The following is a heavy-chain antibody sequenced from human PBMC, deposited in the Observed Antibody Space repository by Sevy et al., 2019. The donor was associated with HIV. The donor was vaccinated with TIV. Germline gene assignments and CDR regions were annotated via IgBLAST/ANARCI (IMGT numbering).Heavy chain of an antibody. CDR1: GISFNNYG. CDR2: ISYDGTNQ. J-gene: IGHJ6*02. D-gene: IGHD1-26*01. V-gene: IGHV3-30*18. CDR3: AQVGGSNWELFEFYAMYV. Sequence: GGSLRLSCAASGISFNNYGMHWVRRAPGKGLEWLAVISYDGTNQYYADSVKGRFTISRNDSKNTLYLQMNSLRVEDTVVYYCAQVGGSNWELFEFYAMYVWGQGTTVTVSS.